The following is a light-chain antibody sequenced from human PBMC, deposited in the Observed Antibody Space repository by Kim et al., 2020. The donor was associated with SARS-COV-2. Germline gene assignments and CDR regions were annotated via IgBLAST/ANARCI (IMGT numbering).Light chain of an antibody. CDR3: QQYYSTPP. J-gene: IGKJ4*01. CDR1: QSVLYSSNNKNY. V-gene: IGKV4-1*01. Sequence: DIVMTQSPDSLAVSLGERATINCKSSQSVLYSSNNKNYLAWYQQKPGQPPKLLIYWASTRESGVPDRFSGSGSGTDFTLTISSLQAEDVAVYYCQQYYSTPPFGGGTKLEI. CDR2: WAS.